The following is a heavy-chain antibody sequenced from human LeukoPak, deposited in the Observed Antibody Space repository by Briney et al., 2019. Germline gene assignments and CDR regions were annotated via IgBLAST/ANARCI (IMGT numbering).Heavy chain of an antibody. V-gene: IGHV3-23*01. CDR3: AKRGVVIRVILVGFHKEAYYFDS. Sequence: GGSLTLSCAVSGITLSNYGMSWVRQAPGEGLGLVAGISDRGGSTIYADSVKGRFTISRYNPKITLYLQMNSLRAEDTAVYFCAKRGVVIRVILVGFHKEAYYFDSWGQGALVTVSS. D-gene: IGHD3-22*01. J-gene: IGHJ4*02. CDR2: ISDRGGST. CDR1: GITLSNYG.